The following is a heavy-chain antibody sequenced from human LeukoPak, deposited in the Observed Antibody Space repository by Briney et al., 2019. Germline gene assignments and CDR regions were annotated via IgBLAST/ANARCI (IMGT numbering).Heavy chain of an antibody. CDR1: GFTFSSYA. J-gene: IGHJ5*02. V-gene: IGHV3-23*01. CDR3: AKAKDIVVVPGRNWFGP. D-gene: IGHD2-2*01. Sequence: QPGGSLRLSCAASGFTFSSYAMSWVRQAPGKGLEWVSAISGSGGSTYYADSVKGRFTISRDNSKNTLYLQMNSLRAEDTAVYYCAKAKDIVVVPGRNWFGPWGQGTLVTVSS. CDR2: ISGSGGST.